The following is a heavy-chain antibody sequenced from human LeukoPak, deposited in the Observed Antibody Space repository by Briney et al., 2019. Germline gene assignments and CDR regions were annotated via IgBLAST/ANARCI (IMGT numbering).Heavy chain of an antibody. CDR2: IYYSGST. V-gene: IGHV4-61*08. J-gene: IGHJ3*02. D-gene: IGHD2-15*01. CDR1: GGSISSGDYY. CDR3: ARDGGDRYCSGGSCYSHGAFDI. Sequence: SETLSLTCTVSGGSISSGDYYWSWIRQPPGKGLEWIGYIYYSGSTNYNPSLKSRVTISVDTSKNQFSLRLSSVTAADTAVYYCARDGGDRYCSGGSCYSHGAFDIWGQGTMVTVSS.